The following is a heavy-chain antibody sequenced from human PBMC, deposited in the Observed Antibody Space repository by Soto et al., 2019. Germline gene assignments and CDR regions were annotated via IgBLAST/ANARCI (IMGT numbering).Heavy chain of an antibody. CDR1: GFTFSTYA. CDR3: AKNPGYYYDSTGYHFDY. V-gene: IGHV3-23*01. J-gene: IGHJ4*02. D-gene: IGHD3-22*01. Sequence: GGSLRLSCAASGFTFSTYAMIWVRQAPGKGLEWVSVITGSGGSTYYADSVKGRFTISRDTSKNTLFLQMNSLRAEDTAVYYCAKNPGYYYDSTGYHFDYWGQGT. CDR2: ITGSGGST.